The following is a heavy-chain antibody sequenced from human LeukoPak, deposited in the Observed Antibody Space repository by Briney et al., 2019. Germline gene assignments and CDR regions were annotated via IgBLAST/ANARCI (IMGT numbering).Heavy chain of an antibody. CDR2: ISGDGGST. J-gene: IGHJ4*02. V-gene: IGHV3-43*02. CDR3: ARREATGCLSYGY. CDR1: GFTFDDYA. D-gene: IGHD1-1*01. Sequence: GGSLRLSCAASGFTFDDYAMHWVRQAPGKGLEWVSLISGDGGSTYYADSVKGRFTISRDNSKNSLYLQINSLRVEDTAVYYCARREATGCLSYGYWGQGTLVTVS.